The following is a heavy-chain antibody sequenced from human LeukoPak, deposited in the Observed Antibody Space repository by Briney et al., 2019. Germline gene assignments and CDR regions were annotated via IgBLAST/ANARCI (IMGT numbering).Heavy chain of an antibody. CDR1: GFTFSSYA. V-gene: IGHV3-30*09. D-gene: IGHD1-26*01. CDR2: ISYDGSNK. Sequence: PGGSLRLSCAASGFTFSSYAMHWVRQAPGRGLEWVAVISYDGSNKYYADSVKGRFAISRDNSKNTLYLQMNSLRAEDTAVYYCARGMGGGAPMAPWGQGTMVTVSS. CDR3: ARGMGGGAPMAP. J-gene: IGHJ3*01.